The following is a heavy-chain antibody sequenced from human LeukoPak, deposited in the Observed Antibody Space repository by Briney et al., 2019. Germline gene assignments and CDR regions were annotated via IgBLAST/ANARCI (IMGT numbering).Heavy chain of an antibody. V-gene: IGHV3-11*01. Sequence: PGGSLRLSCAASGFTFSDYYMSWIRQAPGKGLEWVSYISSSGSTIYYADSVKGRFTISRDNAKNSLYLQMNSLRAEDTAVYYCAKGALLLYYYGMDVWGQGTTVTVSS. J-gene: IGHJ6*02. CDR2: ISSSGSTI. D-gene: IGHD2-15*01. CDR1: GFTFSDYY. CDR3: AKGALLLYYYGMDV.